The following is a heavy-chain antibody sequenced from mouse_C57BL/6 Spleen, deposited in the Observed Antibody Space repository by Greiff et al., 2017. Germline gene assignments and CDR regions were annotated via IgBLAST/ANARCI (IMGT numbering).Heavy chain of an antibody. CDR1: GYTFPGYW. V-gene: IGHV1-9*01. CDR3: ARGEGYDYDADDY. J-gene: IGHJ2*01. CDR2: ILPGSGST. Sequence: VQLQQSGAELMKPGASAKLSCKATGYTFPGYWIEWVKQRPGHGLEWIGEILPGSGSTNYNEKFKGKATFTADTSSNTAYMQVSSLTTEDSAIDYWARGEGYDYDADDYWGQGTTLTVSS. D-gene: IGHD2-4*01.